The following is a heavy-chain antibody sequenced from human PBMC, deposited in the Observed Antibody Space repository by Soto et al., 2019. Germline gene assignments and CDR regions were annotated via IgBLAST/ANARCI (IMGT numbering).Heavy chain of an antibody. CDR3: ALPWNTAMALDAFDI. Sequence: ASVKVSCKASGGTFSSYAISWVRQAPGQGLEWMGRIIPILGIANYAQKFQGRVTITADKSTSTAYMELSSLRSEDTAVYYCALPWNTAMALDAFDIWGQGTMVTVSS. CDR2: IIPILGIA. CDR1: GGTFSSYA. J-gene: IGHJ3*02. D-gene: IGHD5-18*01. V-gene: IGHV1-69*04.